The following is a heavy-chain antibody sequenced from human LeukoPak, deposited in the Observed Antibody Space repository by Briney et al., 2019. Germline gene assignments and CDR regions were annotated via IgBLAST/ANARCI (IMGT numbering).Heavy chain of an antibody. CDR2: ISSGGTTI. V-gene: IGHV3-48*04. CDR3: AKDREDGSIMVRGPSDL. J-gene: IGHJ5*02. CDR1: AFTFSTYN. Sequence: GGSLRLSCAASAFTFSTYNMNWVRQAPGKALEWISYISSGGTTIYYADSVKGRFAISRDNSKNSLYLQMSSLGTEDTALYYCAKDREDGSIMVRGPSDLWGQGTLVTVSS. D-gene: IGHD3-10*01.